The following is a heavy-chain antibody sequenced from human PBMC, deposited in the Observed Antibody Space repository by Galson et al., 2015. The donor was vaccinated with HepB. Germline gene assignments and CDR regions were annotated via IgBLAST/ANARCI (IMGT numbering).Heavy chain of an antibody. CDR1: GFTVSSNY. Sequence: SLRLSCAASGFTVSSNYMSWVRQAPGKGLEWVSVIYSGGSTYYADSVKGRFTISRDNSKNTLYLQMNSLRAEDTAVYYCARDIGLRFLEWSLGYWGQGTLVTVSS. D-gene: IGHD3-3*01. CDR2: IYSGGST. V-gene: IGHV3-66*01. J-gene: IGHJ4*02. CDR3: ARDIGLRFLEWSLGY.